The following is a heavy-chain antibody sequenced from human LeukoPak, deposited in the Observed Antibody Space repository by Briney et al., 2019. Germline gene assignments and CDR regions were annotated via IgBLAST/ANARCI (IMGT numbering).Heavy chain of an antibody. Sequence: GASVKVSXKASGYTFTSYGISWVRQAPGQGLEWMGWISAYNGNTNYAQKLQGRVTMTTDTSTSTAYMELRSLRSDDTAVYYCATDVHGDYGSGWFDPWGQGTLVSVSS. CDR2: ISAYNGNT. D-gene: IGHD4-17*01. J-gene: IGHJ5*02. V-gene: IGHV1-18*01. CDR1: GYTFTSYG. CDR3: ATDVHGDYGSGWFDP.